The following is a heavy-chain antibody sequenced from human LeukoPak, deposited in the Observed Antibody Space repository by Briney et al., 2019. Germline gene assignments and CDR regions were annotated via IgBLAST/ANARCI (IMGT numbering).Heavy chain of an antibody. CDR3: ARAEWDCSSTSCCYYYGMDV. J-gene: IGHJ6*04. CDR1: GYTFTSYA. Sequence: ASVKVSCKASGYTFTSYAMHWVRQAPGQRLEWMGWINAGNGNTKYSQKFQGRVTITRDTSASTAHMELSSLRSEDTAVYYCARAEWDCSSTSCCYYYGMDVWGKGTTVTVSS. D-gene: IGHD2-2*01. CDR2: INAGNGNT. V-gene: IGHV1-3*01.